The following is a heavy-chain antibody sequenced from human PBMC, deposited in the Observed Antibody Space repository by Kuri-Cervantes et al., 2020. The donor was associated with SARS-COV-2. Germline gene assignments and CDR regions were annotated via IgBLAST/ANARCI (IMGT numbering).Heavy chain of an antibody. CDR2: IIPILGTA. Sequence: SVKVSCKASGGTFSSYAISWVRQAPGQGLEWMGGIIPILGTANYAQKFQGRVTITADKSTSTAYMELSSLRSKDTAVYYCALDPRVRSRPLSYWGQGTLVTVSS. D-gene: IGHD1-1*01. CDR1: GGTFSSYA. CDR3: ALDPRVRSRPLSY. V-gene: IGHV1-69*10. J-gene: IGHJ4*02.